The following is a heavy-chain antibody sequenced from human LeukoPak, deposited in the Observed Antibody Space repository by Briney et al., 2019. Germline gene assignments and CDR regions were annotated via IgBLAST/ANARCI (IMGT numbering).Heavy chain of an antibody. CDR3: AKSPIAAAGTRYFQH. CDR2: ISAYNGNT. Sequence: ASVKVSCKASGYTFTSYGISWVRQAPGQGLEWMGWISAYNGNTNYAQKLQGRVTMTTDTSTSTAYMELRSLRSDDTALYYCAKSPIAAAGTRYFQHWGQGTLVTVSS. D-gene: IGHD6-13*01. CDR1: GYTFTSYG. V-gene: IGHV1-18*01. J-gene: IGHJ1*01.